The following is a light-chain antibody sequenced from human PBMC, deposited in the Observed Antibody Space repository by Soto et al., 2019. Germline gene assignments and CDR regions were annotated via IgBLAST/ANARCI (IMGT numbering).Light chain of an antibody. Sequence: DIQLTQFPSFLYASVGDRVTITCRASQTGTRYIHWFQQKRGKAPKIVIFGAPNLQTGVSSRFTGSGSGTDFPLTISGLQPEDFATYHCHQNYDTLWTFGQGAKV. CDR1: QTGTRY. CDR2: GAP. J-gene: IGKJ1*01. V-gene: IGKV1-39*01. CDR3: HQNYDTLWT.